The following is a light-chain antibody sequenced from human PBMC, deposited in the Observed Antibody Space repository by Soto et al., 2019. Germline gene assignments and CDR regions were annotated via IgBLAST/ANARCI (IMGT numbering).Light chain of an antibody. CDR2: DDT. CDR3: QSYDSSLSGYV. V-gene: IGLV3-21*02. Sequence: SYELTQTPSVSVAPGQTARITCGGNNIRNKSVQWYQQKPGQAPVVVVYDDTNRPSGIPERFSGSNSGNTATLTISRVEAGDEADYYCQSYDSSLSGYVFGTGTKVTVL. CDR1: NIRNKS. J-gene: IGLJ1*01.